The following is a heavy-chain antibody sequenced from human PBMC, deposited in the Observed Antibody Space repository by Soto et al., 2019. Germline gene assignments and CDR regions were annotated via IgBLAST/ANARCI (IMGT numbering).Heavy chain of an antibody. CDR1: GFTFSNYG. CDR2: ISYDGSNK. J-gene: IGHJ6*02. V-gene: IGHV3-30*18. CDR3: AKDRATIYYYYGMDV. D-gene: IGHD5-12*01. Sequence: QVKLVESGGGVVQPGRSLRLSCAASGFTFSNYGMHWVRQAPGKGLEWVAVISYDGSNKYYADSGKGRFTISRDNSKNTLYLQMNSLRAEHTAVYYCAKDRATIYYYYGMDVWGQGTTVTVSS.